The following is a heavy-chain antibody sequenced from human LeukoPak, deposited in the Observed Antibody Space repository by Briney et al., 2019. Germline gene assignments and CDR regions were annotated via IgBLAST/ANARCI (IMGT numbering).Heavy chain of an antibody. Sequence: PGRSLRLSCAASGFTFSSYGMHWVRQAPGKGLEWVAVISYDGSNKYYADSVKGRFTISRDNSKNTLCLQMNSLRAEDTAVYYCAKEDRDLYYFDYWGQGTLVTVSS. V-gene: IGHV3-30*18. CDR3: AKEDRDLYYFDY. D-gene: IGHD3-22*01. J-gene: IGHJ4*02. CDR2: ISYDGSNK. CDR1: GFTFSSYG.